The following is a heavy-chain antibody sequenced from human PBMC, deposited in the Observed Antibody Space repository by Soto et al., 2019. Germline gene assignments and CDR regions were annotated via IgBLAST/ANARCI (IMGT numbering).Heavy chain of an antibody. Sequence: QIQLVQSGGEVKKPGASVNVSCKASGYTFTNYGIGWVRQAPGQGLEWMGWISTYNVNTIYAQNFQDRVTMTTDNSTSKAYMELKSLTSDDTAVYYCARVPGELHLLDAFDVWGQGTMLTVSS. J-gene: IGHJ3*01. CDR2: ISTYNVNT. CDR3: ARVPGELHLLDAFDV. D-gene: IGHD1-7*01. V-gene: IGHV1-18*01. CDR1: GYTFTNYG.